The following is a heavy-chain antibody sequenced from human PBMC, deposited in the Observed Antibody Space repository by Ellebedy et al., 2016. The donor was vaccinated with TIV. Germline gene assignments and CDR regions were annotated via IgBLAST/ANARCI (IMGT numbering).Heavy chain of an antibody. V-gene: IGHV4-31*03. Sequence: SETLSLXXTVSGGSISSGGYYWSWIRQHPGKGLEWIGYIYYSGSTYYNPSLKSRVTISVDTSKNQFSLKLSSVTAADTAVYYCARSMIVVVDRYFDYWGQGTLVTVSS. CDR3: ARSMIVVVDRYFDY. CDR2: IYYSGST. J-gene: IGHJ4*02. CDR1: GGSISSGGYY. D-gene: IGHD3-22*01.